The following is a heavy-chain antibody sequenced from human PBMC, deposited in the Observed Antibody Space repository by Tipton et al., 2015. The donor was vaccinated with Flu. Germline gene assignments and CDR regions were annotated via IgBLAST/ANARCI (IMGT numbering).Heavy chain of an antibody. CDR1: GGSISSSGYY. CDR3: ARSLLGGLDWFDP. Sequence: GLVKPSETLSLTCTVSGGSISSSGYYWGWIRQSPGKGLEWIGAIIYSGSTYYNPSLKSRVSISLDTSKNQFSLQLSSVTATDTAVYYCARSLLGGLDWFDPWGQGTLVTVSS. CDR2: IIYSGST. V-gene: IGHV4-39*01. J-gene: IGHJ5*02. D-gene: IGHD6-25*01.